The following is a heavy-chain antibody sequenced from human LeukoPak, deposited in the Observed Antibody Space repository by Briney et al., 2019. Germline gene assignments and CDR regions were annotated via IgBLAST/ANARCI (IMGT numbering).Heavy chain of an antibody. CDR2: INESGIP. V-gene: IGHV4-34*01. CDR3: ARVAYSGYEHF. D-gene: IGHD5-12*01. J-gene: IGHJ4*02. CDR1: GGSFSGHY. Sequence: PSETLSLTCAVYGGSFSGHYWSWIRQPPGKGLEWIGEINESGIPNCNPSLKSRVTISVDTSKNQFSLRVSSVTAADTAVYYCARVAYSGYEHFWGRGTLVTVSS.